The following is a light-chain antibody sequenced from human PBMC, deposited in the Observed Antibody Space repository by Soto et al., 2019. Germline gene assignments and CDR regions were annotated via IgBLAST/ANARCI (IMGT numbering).Light chain of an antibody. CDR1: QSLLDRDDGNTY. CDR3: MQRKEFPLT. Sequence: DIVMTQTPLSLPVTPGESASISCRSSQSLLDRDDGNTYLDWYLQKPGQSPQLLIYTVSYRASGVPDRFSGSGSDIDFTLKISMVEAEDVGVYYCMQRKEFPLTFGGGTKVEI. CDR2: TVS. J-gene: IGKJ4*01. V-gene: IGKV2-40*01.